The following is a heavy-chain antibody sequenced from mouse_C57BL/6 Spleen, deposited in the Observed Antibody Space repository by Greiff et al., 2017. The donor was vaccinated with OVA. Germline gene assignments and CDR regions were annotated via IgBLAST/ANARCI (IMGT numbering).Heavy chain of an antibody. V-gene: IGHV1-85*01. D-gene: IGHD1-1*01. J-gene: IGHJ4*01. Sequence: QVQLQQSGPELVKPGASVKLSCKASGYTFTSYDINWVKQRPGQGLEWIGWIYPRDGSTKYNEKFKGKATLTVDTSSSTAYMELHSLTSEDSAVYFCARLFITTGGYAMDYWGQGTSVTVSS. CDR1: GYTFTSYD. CDR3: ARLFITTGGYAMDY. CDR2: IYPRDGST.